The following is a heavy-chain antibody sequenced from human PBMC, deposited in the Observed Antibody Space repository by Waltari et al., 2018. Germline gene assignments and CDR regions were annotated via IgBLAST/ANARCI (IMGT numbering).Heavy chain of an antibody. CDR2: ISSSSSTI. Sequence: EVQLVESGGGLVQPGGSLRLSCAASGFTFSSYSMNWVRQAPGKGLEWVSYISSSSSTIYYPDSVKGRFTISRDNAKHSLYLQMNSLRAEDTAVYYCAREEEQLGWFDPWGQGTLVTVSS. D-gene: IGHD6-6*01. V-gene: IGHV3-48*01. CDR3: AREEEQLGWFDP. CDR1: GFTFSSYS. J-gene: IGHJ5*02.